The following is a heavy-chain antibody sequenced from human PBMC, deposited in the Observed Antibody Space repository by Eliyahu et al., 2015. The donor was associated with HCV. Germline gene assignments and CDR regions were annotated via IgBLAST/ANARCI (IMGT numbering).Heavy chain of an antibody. CDR1: GGSISSSSYY. D-gene: IGHD3-16*02. CDR2: IYYSGGT. CDR3: ARQLRHYDYVWGSYRYIDY. V-gene: IGHV4-39*01. Sequence: QLQLQESGPGLVKPSETLSLTCTVSGGSISSSSYYWGWIRQPPGKGLGWIGSIYYSGGTYYNPSLKSRVTISVDTSKNQFSLKLSSVTAADTAVYYCARQLRHYDYVWGSYRYIDYWGQGTLVTVSS. J-gene: IGHJ4*02.